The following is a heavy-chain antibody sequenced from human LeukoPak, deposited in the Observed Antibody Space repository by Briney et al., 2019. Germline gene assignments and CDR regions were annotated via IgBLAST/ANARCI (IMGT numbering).Heavy chain of an antibody. Sequence: PGGSLRLSCAVSGFTVSSNYMTWVRQAPGKGLEWLSVIYSGGSIYYADSVKGRFTISRDIYKNTVDLQLSSMRAEAAPVYYCGSGKETSMAQGYWGQGTLVTVSS. CDR1: GFTVSSNY. CDR3: GSGKETSMAQGY. J-gene: IGHJ4*02. V-gene: IGHV3-53*01. D-gene: IGHD5-18*01. CDR2: IYSGGSI.